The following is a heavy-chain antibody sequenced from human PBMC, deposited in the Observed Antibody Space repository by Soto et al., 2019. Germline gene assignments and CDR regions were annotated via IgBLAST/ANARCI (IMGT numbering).Heavy chain of an antibody. D-gene: IGHD6-13*01. V-gene: IGHV2-26*01. CDR1: GFSLSNAGLG. Sequence: QVTVKESGPVLVKPTETLTLTCTVSGFSLSNAGLGVSWIRQPPGKALEWLAHIFSNDEKSYSTSLKSRLTXXXXXXXXXXXXXXXXXXXXXXXXXXXXXXXXXSWYXFDLWGQGTLVTXSX. CDR3: XXXXXXSWYXFDL. J-gene: IGHJ5*02. CDR2: IFSNDEK.